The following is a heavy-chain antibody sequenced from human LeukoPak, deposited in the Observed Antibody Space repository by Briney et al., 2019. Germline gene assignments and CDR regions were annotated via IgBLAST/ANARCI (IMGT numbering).Heavy chain of an antibody. CDR2: IKQDGSEK. D-gene: IGHD3-3*01. CDR3: ATLRFLEWLLFPEYFQH. CDR1: GFTFSSYW. V-gene: IGHV3-7*01. Sequence: GGSLRLSCAASGFTFSSYWMSWVRQASGKGLEWVANIKQDGSEKYYVDSVKGRFTISRDNAKNSLYLQMNSLRAEDTAVYYCATLRFLEWLLFPEYFQHWGQGTLVTVSS. J-gene: IGHJ1*01.